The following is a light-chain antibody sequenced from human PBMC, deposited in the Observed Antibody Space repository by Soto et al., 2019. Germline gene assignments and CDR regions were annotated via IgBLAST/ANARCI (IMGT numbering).Light chain of an antibody. Sequence: EIVLTQSPGTLSLSPGERATLSCRASQSFSSPYLAWYQQKPGQAPRLLIYGAATRATGVPDRFSGSGFGTDFTLSISSLEPEDFAVYYCQQYEDSPFTLGPGTKVDIK. CDR2: GAA. CDR1: QSFSSPY. V-gene: IGKV3-20*01. J-gene: IGKJ3*01. CDR3: QQYEDSPFT.